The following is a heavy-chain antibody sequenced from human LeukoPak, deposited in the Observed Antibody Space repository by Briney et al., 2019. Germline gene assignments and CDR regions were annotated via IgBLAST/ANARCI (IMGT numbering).Heavy chain of an antibody. CDR2: ISAYNGNT. D-gene: IGHD4-17*01. CDR3: ARVNGDYEKTYYFDY. CDR1: GYTFNSYG. J-gene: IGHJ4*02. V-gene: IGHV1-18*01. Sequence: ASVKVSCKASGYTFNSYGISWVRQAPGQGLEWMGWISAYNGNTNYAQKLQGRVTMTTDTSTSTAYMELRSLRSDDTAVYYCARVNGDYEKTYYFDYWGQGTLVTVSS.